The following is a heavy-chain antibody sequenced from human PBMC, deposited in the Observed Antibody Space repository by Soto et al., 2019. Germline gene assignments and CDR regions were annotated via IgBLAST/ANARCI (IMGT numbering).Heavy chain of an antibody. CDR2: ISGRGSST. V-gene: IGHV3-23*01. CDR3: AKGSIVAGAIRYDLDY. J-gene: IGHJ4*02. CDR1: GFTFSNYD. Sequence: EVQLLNSGGGLVQPGGSLRLSCAASGFTFSNYDMNWVRQAPGKGLEWVSAISGRGSSTYYADSVKGRFTISRDDSKNTAYLHMNSLRAEDTAVYYCAKGSIVAGAIRYDLDYWGQGTLVTVSS. D-gene: IGHD2-2*01.